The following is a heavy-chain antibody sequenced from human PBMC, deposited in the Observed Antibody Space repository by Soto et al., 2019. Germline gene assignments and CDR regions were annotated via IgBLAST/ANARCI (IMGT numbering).Heavy chain of an antibody. CDR3: ARGNVVAIDY. V-gene: IGHV4-59*12. Sequence: SETQSLTCTVSGASISSYDWSWIRQPPGKGLEWIGYIYHSGSTYYNPSLKSRVTISVDRSKNQFSLKLSSVTAADTAVYYCARGNVVAIDYWGQGTLVTVSS. D-gene: IGHD2-21*01. CDR1: GASISSYD. J-gene: IGHJ4*02. CDR2: IYHSGST.